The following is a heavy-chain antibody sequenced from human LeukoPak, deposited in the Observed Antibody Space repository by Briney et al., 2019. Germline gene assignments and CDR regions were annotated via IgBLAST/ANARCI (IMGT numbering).Heavy chain of an antibody. J-gene: IGHJ4*02. CDR1: GFTFSSYG. CDR2: ISGSGGST. V-gene: IGHV3-23*01. D-gene: IGHD2-8*02. CDR3: AKISGGTGYYFDY. Sequence: GGSLRLSCAASGFTFSSYGMSWVRQAPGKGLEWVSAISGSGGSTYYADSVKGGFTISRDNSKNTLYLQMNSLRAEDTAVYYCAKISGGTGYYFDYWGQGTLVTVSS.